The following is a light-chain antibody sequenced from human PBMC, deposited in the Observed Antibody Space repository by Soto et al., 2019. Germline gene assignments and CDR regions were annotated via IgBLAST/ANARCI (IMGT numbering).Light chain of an antibody. J-gene: IGKJ1*01. V-gene: IGKV3-15*01. CDR2: GAS. CDR1: QSVSSK. CDR3: QHYSTWLWT. Sequence: EIVMTQSPATLSVSPGERATLCCRASQSVSSKLAWYQQKPGQGPRLLIYGASTRATGIPDRFSASGSGTEFTLTISSLQSEDFAVYYCQHYSTWLWTFGQGTKVEIK.